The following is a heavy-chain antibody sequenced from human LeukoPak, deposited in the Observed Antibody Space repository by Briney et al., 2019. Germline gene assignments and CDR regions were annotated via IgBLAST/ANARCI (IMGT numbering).Heavy chain of an antibody. Sequence: GGSLRLSCAASGFTFSSYGMSWVRQAPGKGLEWVSGISNSGSSTYYADSVKGRFTISRDNSKNTLYLQMNSLRAEDTAVYYCAKEYSVRNQFDHWGQGTLVAVSS. D-gene: IGHD1-14*01. CDR1: GFTFSSYG. J-gene: IGHJ4*02. CDR3: AKEYSVRNQFDH. CDR2: ISNSGSST. V-gene: IGHV3-23*01.